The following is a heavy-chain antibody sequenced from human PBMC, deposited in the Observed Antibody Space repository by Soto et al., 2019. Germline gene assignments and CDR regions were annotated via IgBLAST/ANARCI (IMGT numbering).Heavy chain of an antibody. CDR2: ISYDGTKT. J-gene: IGHJ4*02. CDR1: GFTFSIYA. D-gene: IGHD6-19*01. V-gene: IGHV3-30*18. Sequence: QVQLVESGGCVVHPGRSLRVSCAASGFTFSIYAMHWVRQAPGTGLEWVAVISYDGTKTYYADSVKGRFTISRDNSKNTVYLPMTSLRDEDTAVYYCAKARVPRRQWRIDLFDYWGQGTLVIV. CDR3: AKARVPRRQWRIDLFDY.